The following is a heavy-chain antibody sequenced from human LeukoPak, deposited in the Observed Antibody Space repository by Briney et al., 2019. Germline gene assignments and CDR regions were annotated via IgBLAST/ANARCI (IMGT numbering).Heavy chain of an antibody. Sequence: ASVKVSCKASGYTFTSCGICWVRQAPGQGLEWMGWISAYNGNTNYAQKLQGRVTMTTDTSTSTDYMELRSLRSDDTAVYYCARDRAYGSEQNDYWGQGTLVTVSS. CDR1: GYTFTSCG. V-gene: IGHV1-18*01. D-gene: IGHD3-10*01. CDR2: ISAYNGNT. CDR3: ARDRAYGSEQNDY. J-gene: IGHJ4*02.